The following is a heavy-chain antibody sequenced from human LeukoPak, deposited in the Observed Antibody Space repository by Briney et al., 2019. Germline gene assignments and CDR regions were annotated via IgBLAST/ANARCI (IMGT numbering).Heavy chain of an antibody. CDR1: GFRFGDYA. CDR2: IRSEAYGGTT. V-gene: IGHV3-49*04. Sequence: GGSLRLSCTASGFRFGDYAVSWVRQAPGKGLEWVGFIRSEAYGGTTEYAASVKVRFTISRDDSNSIAYLQMNSLKTEDTAVYYCTRRNGGNSIGHFDYWGQGTLVTVSS. J-gene: IGHJ4*02. CDR3: TRRNGGNSIGHFDY. D-gene: IGHD4-23*01.